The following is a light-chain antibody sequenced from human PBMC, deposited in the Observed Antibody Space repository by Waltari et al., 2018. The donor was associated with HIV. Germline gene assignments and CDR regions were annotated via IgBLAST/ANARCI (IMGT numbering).Light chain of an antibody. CDR2: FNS. V-gene: IGLV3-21*04. CDR3: KVWDSTNHHVV. CDR1: NIASKS. J-gene: IGLJ3*02. Sequence: SYVLTQPPSVSVAPGAAATISCGGWNIASKSLHWYRQHPGQAPVLVIRFNSDRPSGIPDRFSGSTSGNTATLTRSRVEVGDEAEYYCKVWDSTNHHVVFGGGTEMTVL.